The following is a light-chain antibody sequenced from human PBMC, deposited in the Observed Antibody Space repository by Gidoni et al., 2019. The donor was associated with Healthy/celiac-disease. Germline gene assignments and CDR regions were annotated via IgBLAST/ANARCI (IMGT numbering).Light chain of an antibody. CDR3: QQYGSSPMCS. J-gene: IGKJ2*04. V-gene: IGKV3-20*01. CDR1: QSVSSSY. CDR2: GAS. Sequence: DIVLPPSPGTLSLSPGERATLSCRASQSVSSSYLAWYQQKPGQAPRLLIYGASSRATGIPDRFSGSGSGTDFTLTISRLEPEDFAVYYCQQYGSSPMCSFGQGTKLEIK.